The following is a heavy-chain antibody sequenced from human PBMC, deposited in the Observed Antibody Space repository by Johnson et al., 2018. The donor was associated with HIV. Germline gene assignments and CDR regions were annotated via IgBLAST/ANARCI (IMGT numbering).Heavy chain of an antibody. CDR3: TTGITIFGVVTSYAFDI. CDR1: GFTFSNAW. Sequence: EVQLVESGGGLVKPGGSLRLSCAASGFTFSNAWMSWVRQAPGKGLEWVGRIKSKTDGGTTDYAAPVKGRFTISRDDSKNTLYLQMNSLKTEDTAVYYCTTGITIFGVVTSYAFDIWGQGTMVTVSS. D-gene: IGHD3-3*01. J-gene: IGHJ3*02. V-gene: IGHV3-15*01. CDR2: IKSKTDGGTT.